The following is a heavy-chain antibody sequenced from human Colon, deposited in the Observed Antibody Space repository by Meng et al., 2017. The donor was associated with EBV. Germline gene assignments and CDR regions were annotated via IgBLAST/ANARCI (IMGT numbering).Heavy chain of an antibody. J-gene: IGHJ5*01. V-gene: IGHV4-34*02. CDR3: ARDPAQEDFDTSGYMYDS. CDR1: GGSFSGNF. D-gene: IGHD3-22*01. CDR2: IHHSGST. Sequence: VHLQRWGAGLLYPSETLSLTCAVFGGSFSGNFWTWIRQSPGEGLEWIGEIHHSGSTKYNPSLKNRVSISLDTSKKQFSLQLTSVTAADTAVYFCARDPAQEDFDTSGYMYDSWGPGTLVTVSS.